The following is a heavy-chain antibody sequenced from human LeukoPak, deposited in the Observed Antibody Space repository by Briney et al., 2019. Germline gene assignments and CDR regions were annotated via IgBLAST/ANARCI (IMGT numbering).Heavy chain of an antibody. J-gene: IGHJ4*02. Sequence: GGSLRHSCAASGFVVSTSYMTWVRQAPGKGLEWVSVIYKDGRTFYADSVKGRFTISRDNSKNTVYLQMNSLRAEDTAVYYCAKSLTYYHENSDSIWGQGTLVTVSS. V-gene: IGHV3-53*01. D-gene: IGHD3-22*01. CDR1: GFVVSTSY. CDR2: IYKDGRT. CDR3: AKSLTYYHENSDSI.